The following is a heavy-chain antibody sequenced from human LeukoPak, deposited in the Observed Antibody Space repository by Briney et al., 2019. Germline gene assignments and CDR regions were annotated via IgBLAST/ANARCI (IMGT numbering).Heavy chain of an antibody. CDR3: ARDGAGATFFDY. Sequence: GGSLRLSCAASGFTVSSNYMSWVRQAPGKGLEWVSVIYSGGSTYYADSVKGRFTISRDNSKNTLYLQMNSLRAEDTAVYYCARDGAGATFFDYWGQGTLVTVSS. J-gene: IGHJ4*02. CDR2: IYSGGST. V-gene: IGHV3-66*01. D-gene: IGHD1-26*01. CDR1: GFTVSSNY.